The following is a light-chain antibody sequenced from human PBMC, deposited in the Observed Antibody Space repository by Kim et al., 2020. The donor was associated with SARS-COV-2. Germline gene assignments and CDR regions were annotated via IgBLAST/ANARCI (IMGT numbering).Light chain of an antibody. V-gene: IGLV3-21*04. CDR2: YDS. CDR3: QVWDSSSDHPV. CDR1: NIGSKS. J-gene: IGLJ2*01. Sequence: PGKTARITCGGNNIGSKSVHWYQQKPGPAPVLVIYYDSDRPSGIPERFSGSNSGNTATLTISRVEAGDEADYYCQVWDSSSDHPVFGGGTQLTVL.